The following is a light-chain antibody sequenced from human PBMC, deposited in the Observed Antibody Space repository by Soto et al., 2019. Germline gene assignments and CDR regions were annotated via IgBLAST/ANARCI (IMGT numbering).Light chain of an antibody. CDR3: QQYYNWPLP. CDR2: GAS. CDR1: QSVSSN. V-gene: IGKV3D-15*01. J-gene: IGKJ4*01. Sequence: EIVMTQSPATLSVSPGERATLSCRASQSVSSNLAWYQQKPGQAPRLLIYGASTRDTGIPARFSGSGSGTEFTLTISSLQSEDFAVYYCQQYYNWPLPFGGGTKVEIK.